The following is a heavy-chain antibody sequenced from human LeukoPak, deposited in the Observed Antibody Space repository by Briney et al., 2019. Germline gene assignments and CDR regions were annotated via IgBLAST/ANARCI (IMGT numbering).Heavy chain of an antibody. Sequence: PGGSLRLSCAASGFTFSSYGMHWVRQAPGKGLEWVAVIWYDGSNKYYADSVKGRFTISRDNSKNTLYRQMNSLRAEDTAVYYCARGDSSSGWYYFDYWGQGTLVTVSS. V-gene: IGHV3-33*01. CDR3: ARGDSSSGWYYFDY. CDR1: GFTFSSYG. D-gene: IGHD6-19*01. CDR2: IWYDGSNK. J-gene: IGHJ4*02.